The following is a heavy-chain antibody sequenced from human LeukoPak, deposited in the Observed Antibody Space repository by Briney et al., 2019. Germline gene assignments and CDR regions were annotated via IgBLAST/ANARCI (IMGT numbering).Heavy chain of an antibody. CDR1: GFTFSSYS. CDR2: ISSSSSTI. J-gene: IGHJ4*02. CDR3: ARESAAAGYIVGAYFDY. D-gene: IGHD1-26*01. V-gene: IGHV3-48*04. Sequence: GGSLRLSCAASGFTFSSYSMNWVRQAPGKGLEWVSYISSSSSTIYYADSVKGRFTISRDNAKNSLYLQMNSLRAEDTAVYYCARESAAAGYIVGAYFDYWGQGTLVTVSS.